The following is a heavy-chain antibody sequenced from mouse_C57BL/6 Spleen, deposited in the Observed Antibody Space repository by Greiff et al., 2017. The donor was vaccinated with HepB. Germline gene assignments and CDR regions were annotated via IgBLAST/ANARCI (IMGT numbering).Heavy chain of an antibody. D-gene: IGHD2-4*01. CDR3: ARGGYDYDGGGYWYFDV. Sequence: QVQLKQPGAELVKPGASVKLSCKASGYTFTSYWMHWVKQRPGRGLEWIGRIDPNSGGTKYNEKFKSKATLTVDKPSSTAYMQLSSLTSEDSAVYYCARGGYDYDGGGYWYFDVWGTGTTVTVSS. J-gene: IGHJ1*03. CDR1: GYTFTSYW. CDR2: IDPNSGGT. V-gene: IGHV1-72*01.